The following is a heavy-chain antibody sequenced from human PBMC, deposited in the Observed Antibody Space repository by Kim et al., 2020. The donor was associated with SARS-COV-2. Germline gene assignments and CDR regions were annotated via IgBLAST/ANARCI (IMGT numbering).Heavy chain of an antibody. Sequence: GSTIYYADSVKGRFTSSRDNAKNSLYLQMNSLRAEDPAVYYCARRFGDLDGGQGTLVTVSS. V-gene: IGHV3-11*04. D-gene: IGHD3-10*01. CDR3: ARRFGDLD. J-gene: IGHJ4*02. CDR2: GSTI.